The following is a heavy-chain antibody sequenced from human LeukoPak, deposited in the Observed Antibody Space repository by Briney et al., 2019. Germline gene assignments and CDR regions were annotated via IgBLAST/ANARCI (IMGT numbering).Heavy chain of an antibody. CDR2: ISGSGGST. Sequence: GGSLRLSCAASGFTFSSYAMSWVRQAPGKGLEWVSAISGSGGSTYYADSVKGRFTISRDNSKNTLYLQMNSLRAEDTAVYYCAKIGYYDSSGYPYYFDYWGQGTLVTVSS. CDR3: AKIGYYDSSGYPYYFDY. CDR1: GFTFSSYA. V-gene: IGHV3-23*01. D-gene: IGHD3-22*01. J-gene: IGHJ4*02.